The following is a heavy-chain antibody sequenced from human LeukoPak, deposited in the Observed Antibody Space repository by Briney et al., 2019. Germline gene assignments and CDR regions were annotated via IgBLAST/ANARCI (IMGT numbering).Heavy chain of an antibody. CDR1: GFSFSDAW. V-gene: IGHV3-15*04. CDR3: TTYGSGRKFDY. CDR2: IESKTDGGTT. D-gene: IGHD3-10*01. Sequence: KPGGSLRLSCAASGFSFSDAWMSWVRQIPGKGLEWVGRIESKTDGGTTDYAAPVKGRFTISRDDSTNTLYLQMNSLKSEDTAVYYCTTYGSGRKFDYWGQEILVTVSS. J-gene: IGHJ4*02.